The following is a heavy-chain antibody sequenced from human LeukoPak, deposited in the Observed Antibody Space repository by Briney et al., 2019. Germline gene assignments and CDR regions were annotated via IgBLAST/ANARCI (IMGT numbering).Heavy chain of an antibody. CDR3: AKDRAGDYYDSSGYFDY. CDR1: GFTFDDYA. Sequence: GGSLRLSCAASGFTFDDYAMHWVRHAPGKGLEWVSGISWNSGSIGYADSVKGRFTISRDNAKNSLYLQMNSLRAEDTALYYCAKDRAGDYYDSSGYFDYWGQGTLVTVSS. J-gene: IGHJ4*02. CDR2: ISWNSGSI. V-gene: IGHV3-9*01. D-gene: IGHD3-22*01.